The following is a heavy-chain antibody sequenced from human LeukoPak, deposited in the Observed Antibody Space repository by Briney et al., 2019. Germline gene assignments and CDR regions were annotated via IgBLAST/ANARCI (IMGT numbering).Heavy chain of an antibody. CDR3: ARDSGYSGYDHYYYMDV. J-gene: IGHJ6*03. CDR1: GYTFTGYY. V-gene: IGHV1-2*02. CDR2: INPNSGGT. D-gene: IGHD5-12*01. Sequence: ASVKVSFKSSGYTFTGYYMHWVRQGPAQGLEWMGWINPNSGGTNYAQKVQGRVTMTRDTSISTAYMELSRLRSDDTAVYYCARDSGYSGYDHYYYMDVWGKGTTVTVSS.